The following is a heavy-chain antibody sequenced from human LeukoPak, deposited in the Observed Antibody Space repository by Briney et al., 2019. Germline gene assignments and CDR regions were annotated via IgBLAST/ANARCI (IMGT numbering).Heavy chain of an antibody. CDR3: ARVEIAVAGTFYYYYMDV. CDR1: GFTFSSYG. J-gene: IGHJ6*03. Sequence: PGGSLRLSCAASGFTFSSYGMSWVRQAPGKGLEWVSSISSSSSYIYYADSVKGRFTISRDNAKNSLYLQMNSLRAEDTAVYYCARVEIAVAGTFYYYYMDVWGKGTTVTVSS. CDR2: ISSSSSYI. D-gene: IGHD6-19*01. V-gene: IGHV3-21*01.